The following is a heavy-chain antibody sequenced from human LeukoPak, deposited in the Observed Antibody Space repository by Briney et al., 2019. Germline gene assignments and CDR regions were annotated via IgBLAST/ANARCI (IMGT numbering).Heavy chain of an antibody. CDR3: AKDGGYYDSSGYYQFDY. D-gene: IGHD3-22*01. Sequence: PGGSLRLSCAASGFTFSSYSMNWVRQAPGKGLEWVSYISSSSSTIYYADSVKGRFTISRDNSKNTLYLQMNSLRAEDTAVYYCAKDGGYYDSSGYYQFDYWGQGTLVTVSS. V-gene: IGHV3-48*01. J-gene: IGHJ4*02. CDR1: GFTFSSYS. CDR2: ISSSSSTI.